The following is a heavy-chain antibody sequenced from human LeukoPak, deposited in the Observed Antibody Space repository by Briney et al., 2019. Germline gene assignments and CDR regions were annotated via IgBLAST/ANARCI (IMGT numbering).Heavy chain of an antibody. CDR2: ISYDGSNK. CDR3: ARVHRPYGSGSSLNFDY. V-gene: IGHV3-30*04. Sequence: GGSLRLSCAASGFTFSSYAMHWVRQAPGKGLEWVAVISYDGSNKYYADSVKGRFTISRDNSKNTLCLQMNSLRAEDTAVYYCARVHRPYGSGSSLNFDYWGQGTLVTVSS. D-gene: IGHD3-10*01. CDR1: GFTFSSYA. J-gene: IGHJ4*02.